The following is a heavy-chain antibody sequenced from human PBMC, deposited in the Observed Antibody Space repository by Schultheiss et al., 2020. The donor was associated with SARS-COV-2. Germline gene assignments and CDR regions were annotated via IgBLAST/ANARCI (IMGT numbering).Heavy chain of an antibody. J-gene: IGHJ4*02. V-gene: IGHV3-30-3*01. Sequence: GGSLRLSCAASGFTFSSYAMHWVRQAPGKGLEWVAVISYDGSNKYYADSVKGRFTISRDDSKNTLYLQMNSLKTEDTAVYYCTTDLTIFGVVPDYWGQGTLVTVSS. CDR1: GFTFSSYA. D-gene: IGHD3-3*01. CDR2: ISYDGSNK. CDR3: TTDLTIFGVVPDY.